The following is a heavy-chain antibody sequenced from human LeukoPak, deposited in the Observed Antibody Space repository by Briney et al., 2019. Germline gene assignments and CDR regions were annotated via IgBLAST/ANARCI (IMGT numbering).Heavy chain of an antibody. V-gene: IGHV3-21*01. CDR1: GFTFSSYS. CDR3: ARDYGDYGAFDI. J-gene: IGHJ3*02. Sequence: GGSLRLSCAASGFTFSSYSMNWVRQAPGKGLEWVSSISSSSYIYYADSVRGRFTISRDNPKKSLYLQMNSLRAEDTAVYYCARDYGDYGAFDIWGQGTMVTVSS. D-gene: IGHD4-17*01. CDR2: ISSSSYI.